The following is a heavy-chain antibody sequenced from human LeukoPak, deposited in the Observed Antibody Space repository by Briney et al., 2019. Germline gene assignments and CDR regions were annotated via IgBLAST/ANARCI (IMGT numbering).Heavy chain of an antibody. CDR1: GFTFSSCG. Sequence: PGGSLRLSCAASGFTFSSCGMHWVRQAPGKGLEWVAFIRYVGSDKYYADSVKGRFTISRDNSKNTLYLQMNSLRAEDTAVYYCANQQGFNYIFAYWGQGTLVTVSS. D-gene: IGHD1-1*01. J-gene: IGHJ4*02. CDR2: IRYVGSDK. V-gene: IGHV3-30*02. CDR3: ANQQGFNYIFAY.